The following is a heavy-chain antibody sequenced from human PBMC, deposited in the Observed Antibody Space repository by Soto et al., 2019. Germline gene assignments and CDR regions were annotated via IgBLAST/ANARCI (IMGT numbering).Heavy chain of an antibody. CDR1: GFTFSSCW. Sequence: PGGSLRLSCAASGFTFSSCWMNWVRQAPGEGLVWVARINRDGSTTTYADSVKGRFTISRDNAKNTLYLQMNSLRAEDTAVYYCVKSASFYGDYYFDYWGQGTLVTVSS. CDR2: INRDGSTT. J-gene: IGHJ4*02. CDR3: VKSASFYGDYYFDY. V-gene: IGHV3-74*03. D-gene: IGHD4-17*01.